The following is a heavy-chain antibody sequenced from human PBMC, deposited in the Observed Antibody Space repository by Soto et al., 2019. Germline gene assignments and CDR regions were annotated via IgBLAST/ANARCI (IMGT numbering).Heavy chain of an antibody. J-gene: IGHJ4*02. CDR3: VRQYFDFWTDFPDFDY. CDR1: GYTFSKYD. Sequence: ASVKVSCKTSGYTFSKYDISWVLQAPGQWLEWMGLISANSGISNYSQKRQCRVTMTTDTSTSTAYMELGSLRSDETAVPYCVRQYFDFWTDFPDFDYWGQGTPVTVSS. D-gene: IGHD3-3*01. CDR2: ISANSGIS. V-gene: IGHV1-18*01.